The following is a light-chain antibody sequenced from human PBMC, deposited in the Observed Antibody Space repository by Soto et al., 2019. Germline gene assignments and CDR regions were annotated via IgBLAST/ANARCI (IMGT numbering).Light chain of an antibody. V-gene: IGKV3-20*01. CDR2: GAS. CDR3: QQYGSSPGT. Sequence: EIVLTQSPGTLSLSPGERATLSCSASQSVSSSYLAWYQQKPGQAPRLLIYGASSRATGIPDRFSGSGSGTDFTLTISRLEPEDVAVYYCQQYGSSPGTFGQGTKVEIK. J-gene: IGKJ1*01. CDR1: QSVSSSY.